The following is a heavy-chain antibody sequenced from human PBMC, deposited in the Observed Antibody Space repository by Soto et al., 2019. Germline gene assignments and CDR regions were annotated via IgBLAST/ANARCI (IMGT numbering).Heavy chain of an antibody. CDR3: ATIKLGSNRLDY. D-gene: IGHD3-10*01. J-gene: IGHJ4*02. V-gene: IGHV4-30-4*01. Sequence: PSETLSLTCTVSGGSISSGDYYWSWIRQPPGKGLEWIGYIYYSGSTYYNPSLKSRVTISVDTSKNQFSLELSSVTAADTAVYYCATIKLGSNRLDYWGQGTLVTVSS. CDR1: GGSISSGDYY. CDR2: IYYSGST.